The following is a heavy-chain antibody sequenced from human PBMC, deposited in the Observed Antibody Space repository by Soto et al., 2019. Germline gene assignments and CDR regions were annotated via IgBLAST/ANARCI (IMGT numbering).Heavy chain of an antibody. CDR1: GASIGSGGW. Sequence: KPSETLSLTCAVSGASIGSGGWWSWVRQPPGKGLEWIAEILHDGNTNYSPSLKSRVTISVDKSQNQFSLNVYSVTAADTAVYYCARHEGWTGPDQWGQGTLVTVSS. V-gene: IGHV4-4*02. J-gene: IGHJ5*02. CDR3: ARHEGWTGPDQ. CDR2: ILHDGNT. D-gene: IGHD2-8*02.